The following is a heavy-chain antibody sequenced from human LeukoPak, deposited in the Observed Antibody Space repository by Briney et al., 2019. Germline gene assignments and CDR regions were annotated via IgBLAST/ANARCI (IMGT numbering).Heavy chain of an antibody. J-gene: IGHJ6*03. Sequence: GGSLRLSCAASGFTFSNNWMYWVRQAPGKGLEWVSSISSSSSYIYYADSVKGRFTISRDNAKNSLYLQMNSLRAEVTAVYYCARGLLELRPYYYYMDVWGKGTTVTVSS. CDR2: ISSSSSYI. CDR3: ARGLLELRPYYYYMDV. CDR1: GFTFSNNW. V-gene: IGHV3-21*01. D-gene: IGHD1-7*01.